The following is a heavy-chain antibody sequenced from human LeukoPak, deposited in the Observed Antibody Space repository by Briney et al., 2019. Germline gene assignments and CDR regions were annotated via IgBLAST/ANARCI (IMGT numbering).Heavy chain of an antibody. J-gene: IGHJ6*02. CDR1: GFTFSGHG. V-gene: IGHV3-30*18. Sequence: PGGSLRLSCAASGFTFSGHGMHWVRQAPGKGLEWVAAISYDGSNKYYADSVRGRFTISRDNSKNTLYLQMNSLRPEDTAVFYCAKDQAYYLYGVDVWGQGTTVTVSS. CDR3: AKDQAYYLYGVDV. CDR2: ISYDGSNK.